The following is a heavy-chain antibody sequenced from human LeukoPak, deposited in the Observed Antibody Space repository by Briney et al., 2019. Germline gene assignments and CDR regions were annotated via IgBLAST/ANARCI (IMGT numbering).Heavy chain of an antibody. J-gene: IGHJ4*02. D-gene: IGHD5-12*01. CDR2: IQEDGKKE. Sequence: PGGSLRLSCEASGFTFTKFWMSWVRQAPGKGLEWVANIQEDGKKENYVDSVRGRFTISRDNAKNSIYLQMNSLRVEDTAVYYCAREFTDIVATQDYWGQGTLVTVSS. CDR3: AREFTDIVATQDY. V-gene: IGHV3-7*01. CDR1: GFTFTKFW.